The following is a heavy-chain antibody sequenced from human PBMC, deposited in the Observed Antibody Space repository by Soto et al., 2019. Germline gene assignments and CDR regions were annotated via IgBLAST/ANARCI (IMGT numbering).Heavy chain of an antibody. CDR3: ARDMREGLSGWHGVDY. CDR2: VNPSSGVT. J-gene: IGHJ4*02. D-gene: IGHD6-19*01. CDR1: GYTFTSYY. Sequence: ASVKVSCKAFGYTFTSYYIHWVRQAPGQGLEWMGIVNPSSGVTGYTQKFQDRVTMTTDTSTSTVYMELSSLRSEDTAVYYCARDMREGLSGWHGVDYWGQGTLVTVSS. V-gene: IGHV1-46*01.